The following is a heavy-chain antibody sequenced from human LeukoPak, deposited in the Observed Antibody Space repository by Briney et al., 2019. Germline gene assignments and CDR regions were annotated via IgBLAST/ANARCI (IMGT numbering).Heavy chain of an antibody. CDR1: GYTFTGYY. V-gene: IGHV7-4-1*02. D-gene: IGHD6-13*01. CDR3: ATSLGAGSDAFAL. CDR2: INTNTGHP. Sequence: ASVNVSCKASGYTFTGYYMHWVRQTPGQGLEWMGWINTNTGHPTYGQGFTPRFVFSLDTSVSTAFLQISTLKPADTAIYYCATSLGAGSDAFALWGQGTMVTVSS. J-gene: IGHJ3*01.